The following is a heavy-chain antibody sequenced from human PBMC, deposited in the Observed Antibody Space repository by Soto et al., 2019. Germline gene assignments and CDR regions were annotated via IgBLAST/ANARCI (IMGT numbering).Heavy chain of an antibody. CDR2: IYYSGST. J-gene: IGHJ3*02. V-gene: IGHV4-59*01. Sequence: SETLSLTCTVSGGSISSYYWSWIRQPPGKGLEWIGYIYYSGSTNYNPSLKSRVTISVDTSKNQFSLKLSSVTAADTAVYYCARGITGTRRDAFDIWGQGTMVTVSS. CDR1: GGSISSYY. D-gene: IGHD1-20*01. CDR3: ARGITGTRRDAFDI.